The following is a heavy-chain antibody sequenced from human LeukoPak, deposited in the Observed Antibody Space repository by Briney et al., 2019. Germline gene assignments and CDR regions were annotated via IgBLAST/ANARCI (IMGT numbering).Heavy chain of an antibody. CDR1: GFTFSSYA. CDR2: ISGSGGST. D-gene: IGHD3-10*01. Sequence: GGSLRLSCAASGFTFSSYAMSWVRQAPGKGLEWVSAISGSGGSTYYADSVKGRFTISRDNSKNTLYLQMNSLRAEATAVYYCAKDQALFLWVAELQHDAFDTWGQGTMVTVSS. V-gene: IGHV3-23*01. CDR3: AKDQALFLWVAELQHDAFDT. J-gene: IGHJ3*02.